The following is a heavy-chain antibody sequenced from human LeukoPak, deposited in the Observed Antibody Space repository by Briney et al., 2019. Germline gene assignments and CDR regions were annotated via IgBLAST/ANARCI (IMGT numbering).Heavy chain of an antibody. J-gene: IGHJ4*02. CDR3: VKGPYYYDY. V-gene: IGHV2-5*01. Sequence: SGPTLVNPTQTLTLTCTFSGFSLSTSGVAVGWIRQPPGKALEWLGLIFWNDDKRYSPSLKTRLTFAKDTSKNQVVLTLTNMDPVDTATYYCVKGPYYYDYWGQGTLVTVSS. CDR1: GFSLSTSGVA. CDR2: IFWNDDK.